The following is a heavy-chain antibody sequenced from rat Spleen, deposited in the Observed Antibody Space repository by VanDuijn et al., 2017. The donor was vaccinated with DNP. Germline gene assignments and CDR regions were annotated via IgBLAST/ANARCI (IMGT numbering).Heavy chain of an antibody. Sequence: QVHLQDSGPDLVQPSQTLSLTCTVSGFSLTNYPVHWVRQPPGKGLEWMGRIQSGGNTDYNSALKSRLSISRDTSQTQVFLKMNSVQTEDSAMYFCARSLATVVPTGAMDVWGQGTSVTVSS. CDR3: ARSLATVVPTGAMDV. V-gene: IGHV2-27*01. D-gene: IGHD1-3*01. J-gene: IGHJ4*01. CDR1: GFSLTNYP. CDR2: IQSGGNT.